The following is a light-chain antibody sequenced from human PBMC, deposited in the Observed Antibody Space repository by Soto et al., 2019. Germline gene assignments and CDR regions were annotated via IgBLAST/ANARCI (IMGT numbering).Light chain of an antibody. CDR2: GTR. J-gene: IGLJ2*01. Sequence: SVLTQPPSVSGAPGQRVTISCTGTRSNIGANYDVHWYQQFPGTAPKLLIYGTRNRPSGVPDRFSGSKAGTSASLAITGLQAEDEADYYCQSYDSSLSGVVFGGGTKLTVL. CDR1: RSNIGANYD. CDR3: QSYDSSLSGVV. V-gene: IGLV1-40*01.